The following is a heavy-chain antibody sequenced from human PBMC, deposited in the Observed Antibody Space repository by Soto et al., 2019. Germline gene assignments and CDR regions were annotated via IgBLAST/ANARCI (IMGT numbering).Heavy chain of an antibody. CDR2: INHSGST. V-gene: IGHV4-34*01. D-gene: IGHD5-18*01. Sequence: PSETLSLTCAVYGGSFSGYYWSWIRQPPGKGLEWIGEINHSGSTNYNPSLKSRVTISVDTSKNQFSLKLSSVTAADTAVYYCARGRVTAMGLDHYYYGMDVWGQGTTVTVSS. CDR1: GGSFSGYY. J-gene: IGHJ6*02. CDR3: ARGRVTAMGLDHYYYGMDV.